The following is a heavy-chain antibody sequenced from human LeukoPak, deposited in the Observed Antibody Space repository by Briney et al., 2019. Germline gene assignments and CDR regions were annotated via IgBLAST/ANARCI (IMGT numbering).Heavy chain of an antibody. V-gene: IGHV3-23*01. CDR2: IGGSGIRT. CDR1: GFNFNYYA. D-gene: IGHD3-10*01. CDR3: AKDRFGHTDQRPLAVDS. J-gene: IGHJ4*02. Sequence: GGSLKLSCAASGFNFNYYAMTWVRQAPGKGLEWVSGIGGSGIRTYYADSVRGRFTVSRDNSKNILTLHLSSLRVEDTALYYCAKDRFGHTDQRPLAVDSWGQGTLVIVSS.